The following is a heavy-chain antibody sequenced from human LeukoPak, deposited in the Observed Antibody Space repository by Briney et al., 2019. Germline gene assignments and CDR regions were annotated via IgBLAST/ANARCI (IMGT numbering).Heavy chain of an antibody. CDR2: INGDGSST. CDR3: ARGNIAAAGIHY. CDR1: GFTFSSYA. D-gene: IGHD6-13*01. Sequence: PGGSLRLSCAASGFTFSSYAMSWVPQAPGKGLVWVSRINGDGSSTTYVDSVMGRFTISRDNAKNTLYLQMNSVRAEDTAVYYCARGNIAAAGIHYWSQGTLVIVSS. V-gene: IGHV3-74*01. J-gene: IGHJ4*02.